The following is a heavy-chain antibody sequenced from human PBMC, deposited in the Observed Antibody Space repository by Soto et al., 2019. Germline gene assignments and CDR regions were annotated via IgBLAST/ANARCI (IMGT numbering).Heavy chain of an antibody. CDR3: AKGGEYQLLRIYFDY. CDR1: GFIFSSYG. V-gene: IGHV3-30*18. CDR2: ISYDGSSK. D-gene: IGHD2-2*01. J-gene: IGHJ4*02. Sequence: QVQLVESGGGVVQPGRSLRLSCAASGFIFSSYGMHWVRQAPGKGLEWVAVISYDGSSKYYADSVKGRFTISRDNSENTLHLQRNSLRAEDTAMYYCAKGGEYQLLRIYFDYWGQGTPVTVSS.